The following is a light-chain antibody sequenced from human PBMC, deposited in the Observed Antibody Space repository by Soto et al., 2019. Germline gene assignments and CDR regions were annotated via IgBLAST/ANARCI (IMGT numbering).Light chain of an antibody. CDR2: KAS. V-gene: IGKV1-5*03. J-gene: IGKJ1*01. CDR1: QSISSY. CDR3: QQYNPYSPWT. Sequence: DIQMTQSPSSLSASVGDRVTITCRASQSISSYLNWYQQKPGKAPKLLISKASKLESGVPSRFSGSGSGTDFTLTISGLRPDDFATYYCQQYNPYSPWTFGQGTKVDIK.